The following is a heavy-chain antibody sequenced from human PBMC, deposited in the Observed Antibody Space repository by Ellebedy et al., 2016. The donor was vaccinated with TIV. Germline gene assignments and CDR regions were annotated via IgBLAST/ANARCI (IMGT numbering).Heavy chain of an antibody. CDR3: AGDRFSVAGTNFDY. J-gene: IGHJ4*02. D-gene: IGHD6-19*01. Sequence: GESLKISCVASGFTFSGYSMSWIRQAPGKGLEWIAYICSSGVSRHYADSVRDRFTISRDNAKNSLYLQMSSLRDDDAAVYYCAGDRFSVAGTNFDYWGQGTVVTVSS. CDR1: GFTFSGYS. CDR2: ICSSGVSR. V-gene: IGHV3-11*01.